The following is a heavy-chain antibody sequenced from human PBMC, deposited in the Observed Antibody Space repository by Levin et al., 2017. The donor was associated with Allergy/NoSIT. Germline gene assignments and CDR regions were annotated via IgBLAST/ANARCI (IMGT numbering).Heavy chain of an antibody. J-gene: IGHJ3*01. CDR3: AREGPVGADSFDL. CDR2: TYYRSRWYT. D-gene: IGHD1-26*01. Sequence: PSETLSLTCAISGDSVSSNTDAWNWIRQSPSRGLEWLGRTYYRSRWYTDYALSVKSRTIINPDTSKNQVSLQLNSVTPEDTAVYYCAREGPVGADSFDLWGQGTMVTVSS. CDR1: GDSVSSNTDA. V-gene: IGHV6-1*01.